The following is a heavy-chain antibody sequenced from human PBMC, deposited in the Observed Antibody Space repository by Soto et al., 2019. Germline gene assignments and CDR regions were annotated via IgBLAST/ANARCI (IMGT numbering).Heavy chain of an antibody. CDR3: GRETSVAGFGY. V-gene: IGHV1-18*01. D-gene: IGHD6-19*01. Sequence: GASVKVSCKASGYTFTSYGISWVRQAPGQGREWMGWISAYNGNTNYAQKLQGRVTLTTDTATSTAYMELRSLRSDDTAVYYCGRETSVAGFGYWGQGTLVTVSS. J-gene: IGHJ4*02. CDR1: GYTFTSYG. CDR2: ISAYNGNT.